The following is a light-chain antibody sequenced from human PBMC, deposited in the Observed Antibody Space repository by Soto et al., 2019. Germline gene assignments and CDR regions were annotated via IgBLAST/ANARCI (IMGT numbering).Light chain of an antibody. CDR2: GNT. CDR3: QSPDSSLKSWV. Sequence: QSVLTQPPSMSGAPGQRVTISCTGSSSNIGAGYDVHWYQLLPGTAPKLLIYGNTNRPSGVPDRFSGSKSGTSASLAITGLRDEDEDADYCQSPDSSLKSWVFGGGTKLTVL. J-gene: IGLJ3*02. V-gene: IGLV1-40*01. CDR1: SSNIGAGYD.